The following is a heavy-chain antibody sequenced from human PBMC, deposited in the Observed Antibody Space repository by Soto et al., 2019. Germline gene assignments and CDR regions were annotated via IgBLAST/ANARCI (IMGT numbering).Heavy chain of an antibody. V-gene: IGHV1-8*01. J-gene: IGHJ6*02. CDR3: ARVRGGYDFWSGYHYYYYGMDV. CDR1: GYTFTSYD. D-gene: IGHD3-3*01. CDR2: MNPNSGNT. Sequence: GASVKVSCKASGYTFTSYDINWVRQATGQGLEWMGWMNPNSGNTGYAQKFQGRVTMTRNTSISTAYMELSSLRSEDTAVYYCARVRGGYDFWSGYHYYYYGMDVWGQGTTVTVSS.